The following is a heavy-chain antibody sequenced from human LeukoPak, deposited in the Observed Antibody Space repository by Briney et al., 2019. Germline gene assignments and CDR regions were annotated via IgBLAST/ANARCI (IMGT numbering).Heavy chain of an antibody. V-gene: IGHV3-30*02. CDR1: GFTFSSYG. D-gene: IGHD6-6*01. Sequence: GGSLRLSCAASGFTFSSYGMHWVRQAPGKGLEWVAFIRSDGSNKYYADSVKGRFTISRDNSDNTLYLQMNSLRAEDTAVYYCARDSSHGNIDYWGQGTLATVSS. CDR2: IRSDGSNK. CDR3: ARDSSHGNIDY. J-gene: IGHJ4*02.